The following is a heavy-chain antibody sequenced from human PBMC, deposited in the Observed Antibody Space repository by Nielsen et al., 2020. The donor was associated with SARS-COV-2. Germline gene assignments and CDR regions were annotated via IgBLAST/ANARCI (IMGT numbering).Heavy chain of an antibody. CDR1: GFSLSSSGMC. CDR3: ARSAYSYPYFDS. Sequence: SGPTLVKPTQTLTLTCTLSGFSLSSSGMCVSWIRQPPGKALEWLARINWEDDKYYKTSLKTRLTISKDTSKNQVVLTMTNMDPVDTATYYCARSAYSYPYFDSWGQGSLVTVSS. D-gene: IGHD5-18*01. CDR2: INWEDDK. J-gene: IGHJ4*02. V-gene: IGHV2-70*11.